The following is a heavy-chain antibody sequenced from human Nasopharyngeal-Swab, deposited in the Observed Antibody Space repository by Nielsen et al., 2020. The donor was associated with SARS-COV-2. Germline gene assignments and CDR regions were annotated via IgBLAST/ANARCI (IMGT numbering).Heavy chain of an antibody. V-gene: IGHV3-21*01. CDR3: AREPTWAAPSV. J-gene: IGHJ4*02. D-gene: IGHD6-6*01. CDR1: GFTFRDYS. CDR2: IGRYGTDI. Sequence: GESLKISCAASGFTFRDYSMNWVRQAPGKGLEWVSSIGRYGTDIFHADSVKGRFSVFRDAANKSIYLQMRSLRAEDTAVYYCAREPTWAAPSVWGQGTLVTVSS.